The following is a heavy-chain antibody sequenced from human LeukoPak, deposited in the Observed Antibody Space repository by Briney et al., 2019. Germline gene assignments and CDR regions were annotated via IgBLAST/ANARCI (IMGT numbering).Heavy chain of an antibody. Sequence: SETLSLTCAVSGGSISSNNWWIWVRQSPEKGLEWIGEIYHDGSTNYNPSLRSRVTISMDKSKNQLSLKLNFVTAADTAVYYCARDFTDSGSSLVYYYYYYMDVWGKGTTVTVSS. CDR3: ARDFTDSGSSLVYYYYYYMDV. J-gene: IGHJ6*03. D-gene: IGHD1-26*01. CDR1: GGSISSNNW. V-gene: IGHV4-4*02. CDR2: IYHDGST.